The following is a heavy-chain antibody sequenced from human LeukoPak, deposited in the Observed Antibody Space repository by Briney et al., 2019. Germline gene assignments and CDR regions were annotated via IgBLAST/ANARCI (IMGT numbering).Heavy chain of an antibody. D-gene: IGHD3-9*01. CDR3: ARSPDILTGENFDY. V-gene: IGHV1-2*02. Sequence: ASVKVSCKASGYTFTGYDIHWGRKAPGQGREWMGWINPNRGGTNYAQKFHDRVTMTRDTSIRTAYMEVSRLRSDDTAVCYCARSPDILTGENFDYWGQGTLVTVSS. CDR2: INPNRGGT. J-gene: IGHJ4*02. CDR1: GYTFTGYD.